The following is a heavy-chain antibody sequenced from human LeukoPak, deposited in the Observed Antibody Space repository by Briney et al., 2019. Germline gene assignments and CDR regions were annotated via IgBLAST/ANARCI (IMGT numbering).Heavy chain of an antibody. CDR1: GDSISSYH. D-gene: IGHD3-16*01. J-gene: IGHJ4*02. V-gene: IGHV4-59*01. CDR3: ARVGRGDHTWGSYYCDH. Sequence: SETLSLTCTVSGDSISSYHWSWLRQPPGKGLEWIGYISYSGSTSYNPSLKSRLTISVDTSKNQFSLRLTSVTAADTAMYYCARVGRGDHTWGSYYCDHWGQGTLVTVSS. CDR2: ISYSGST.